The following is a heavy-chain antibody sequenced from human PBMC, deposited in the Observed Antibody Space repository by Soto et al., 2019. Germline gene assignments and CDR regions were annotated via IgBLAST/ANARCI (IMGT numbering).Heavy chain of an antibody. CDR3: ARELVDTAMVTNYGMDV. CDR1: GGSISSGGYY. J-gene: IGHJ6*02. V-gene: IGHV4-31*03. CDR2: IYYSGST. D-gene: IGHD5-18*01. Sequence: KTSETLSLTCTVSGGSISSGGYYWSWIRQHPGKGLEWIGYIYYSGSTYYNPSLKSRVTISVDTSKNQFSLKLSSVTAADTAVYYCARELVDTAMVTNYGMDVWGQGTTVTVSS.